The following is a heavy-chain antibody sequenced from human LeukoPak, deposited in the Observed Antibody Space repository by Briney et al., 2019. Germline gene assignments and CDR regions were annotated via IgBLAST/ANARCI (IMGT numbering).Heavy chain of an antibody. V-gene: IGHV1-69*13. CDR2: IIPIFGTA. D-gene: IGHD2-15*01. CDR3: ARDPRSGGWYWFDP. J-gene: IGHJ5*02. Sequence: SVKVSCKASGGTFSSYAISWVRQAPGQGLEWMGGIIPIFGTANYAQKFQGRVTITAGESTSTAYMELSSLRSEDTAVYYCARDPRSGGWYWFDPWGQGTLVTVSS. CDR1: GGTFSSYA.